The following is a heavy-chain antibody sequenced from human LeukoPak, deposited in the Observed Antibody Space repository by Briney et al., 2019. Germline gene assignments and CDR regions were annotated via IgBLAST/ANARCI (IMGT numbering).Heavy chain of an antibody. CDR1: GFTFSSYW. Sequence: PGGSLRLSCAASGFTFSSYWMGWVRQAPGKGLEWVANIKQDGSEKYYVDSVKGRFTISRDNAKNSLYLQMNSLRAEDTAVYYCARELIAARFDYWGQGTLVTVSS. CDR2: IKQDGSEK. CDR3: ARELIAARFDY. D-gene: IGHD6-6*01. V-gene: IGHV3-7*01. J-gene: IGHJ4*02.